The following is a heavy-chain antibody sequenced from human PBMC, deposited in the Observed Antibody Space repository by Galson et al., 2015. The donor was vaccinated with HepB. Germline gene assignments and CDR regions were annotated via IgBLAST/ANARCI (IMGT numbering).Heavy chain of an antibody. D-gene: IGHD3-10*01. CDR3: ARDHGHSGSGSFPQ. CDR2: IRTDASNK. Sequence: SLRLSCAASGFTFSTHGMHWVRQAPGKGLEWVAFIRTDASNKYYADSVKGRFTISRDNSRNTLYLQMDSLRPEDTAVYYCARDHGHSGSGSFPQWGQGTLVTVSS. CDR1: GFTFSTHG. V-gene: IGHV3-30*02. J-gene: IGHJ4*02.